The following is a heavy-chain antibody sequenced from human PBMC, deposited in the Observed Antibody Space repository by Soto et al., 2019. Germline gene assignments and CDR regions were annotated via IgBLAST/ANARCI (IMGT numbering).Heavy chain of an antibody. V-gene: IGHV1-46*02. CDR1: GYTFNTYY. Sequence: ASVKVSCKASGYTFNTYYMHWVRQAPGQGLEWKGIINPSGDSTSYAQKLQGRVTMTRDTSTNTLYMELSSLESEDTAIYYCTRVGGTRAHHFYYGMDVWGQGTTVTVSS. CDR3: TRVGGTRAHHFYYGMDV. J-gene: IGHJ6*02. D-gene: IGHD2-15*01. CDR2: INPSGDST.